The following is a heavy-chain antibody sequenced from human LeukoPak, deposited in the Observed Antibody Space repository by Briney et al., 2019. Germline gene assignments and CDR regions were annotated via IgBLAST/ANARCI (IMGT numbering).Heavy chain of an antibody. CDR3: ARTAARRFDY. D-gene: IGHD6-6*01. Sequence: ASVKVSCKASGYTFPSYFMHWVRRAPGQGLEWMGIINPTGGSTTYAQKFQGRVTMTGDTSTGTVYMELSSLRSDDTAVYYCARTAARRFDYWGQGTLVTVSS. J-gene: IGHJ4*02. V-gene: IGHV1-46*01. CDR1: GYTFPSYF. CDR2: INPTGGST.